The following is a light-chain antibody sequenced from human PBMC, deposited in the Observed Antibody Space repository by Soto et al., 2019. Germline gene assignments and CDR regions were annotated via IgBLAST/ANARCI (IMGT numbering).Light chain of an antibody. J-gene: IGKJ4*01. V-gene: IGKV1-39*01. CDR2: DTS. CDR1: QSISSY. CDR3: QQNSITPLT. Sequence: DIQMTQSPSSLSASVGDRVTITCRASQSISSYLSWYQQKPGKAPKLLIYDTSNLQSGVPSRFSDSGSGTDFTLTISSLQSEDFATYYCQQNSITPLTFGGGTKVE.